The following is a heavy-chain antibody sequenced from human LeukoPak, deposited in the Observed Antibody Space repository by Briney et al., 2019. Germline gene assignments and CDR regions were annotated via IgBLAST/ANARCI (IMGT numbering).Heavy chain of an antibody. CDR3: ARDSGTPFDP. D-gene: IGHD1-1*01. CDR2: IYSSWST. J-gene: IGHJ5*02. V-gene: IGHV4-4*07. Sequence: PSETLSLTCTVSGASISSYYWSWVRQPAGKGLEWIGRIYSSWSTSYNPSLKSRVTMSVDTSKNQFSLKLSSVTAADTAVYYCARDSGTPFDPWGQGTLVTVSS. CDR1: GASISSYY.